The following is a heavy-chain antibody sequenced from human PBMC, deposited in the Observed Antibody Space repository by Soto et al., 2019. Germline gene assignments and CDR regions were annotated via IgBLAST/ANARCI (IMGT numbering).Heavy chain of an antibody. V-gene: IGHV1-8*01. CDR2: MTPNSGNT. J-gene: IGHJ5*02. Sequence: QVQLVQSGAEVKKPGASVKVSCKASGYSFIDYDINWVRQATGHGLEWMGWMTPNSGNTGYAQKFQGRVTLTRDTSIGTAYMELSSLKSEDTAVYYCARNPYSSGLFDRWGQGTLVTVSS. D-gene: IGHD6-19*01. CDR1: GYSFIDYD. CDR3: ARNPYSSGLFDR.